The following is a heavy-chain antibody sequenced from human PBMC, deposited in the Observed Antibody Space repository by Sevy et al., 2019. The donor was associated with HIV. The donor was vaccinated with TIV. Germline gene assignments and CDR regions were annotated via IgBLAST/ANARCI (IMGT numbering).Heavy chain of an antibody. CDR3: ARDPGIAVAGEYYFDY. CDR1: GGSISSYY. D-gene: IGHD6-19*01. Sequence: SETLSLTCTVSGGSISSYYWSWIRQPPGKGLEWIGSIYYSGSTNYNPSLKSRVTISVDTSKNQFSLKLTSVTAADTAVYYCARDPGIAVAGEYYFDYWGQGTLVTVSS. J-gene: IGHJ4*02. V-gene: IGHV4-59*13. CDR2: IYYSGST.